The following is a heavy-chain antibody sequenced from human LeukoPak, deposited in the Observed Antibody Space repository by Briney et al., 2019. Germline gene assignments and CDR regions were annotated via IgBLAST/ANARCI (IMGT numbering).Heavy chain of an antibody. J-gene: IGHJ4*02. V-gene: IGHV1-18*01. CDR1: GGTFGSYA. CDR2: ISGDNGNT. CDR3: ARDRYGVRSGSCDY. Sequence: ASVKVSCKASGGTFGSYAISWVRQAPGQGLEWMGWISGDNGNTNYAQKLQGRVTMTTDTSTSTAYMELRSLRYDDTAVYYCARDRYGVRSGSCDYWGQGTLVTVSS. D-gene: IGHD1-26*01.